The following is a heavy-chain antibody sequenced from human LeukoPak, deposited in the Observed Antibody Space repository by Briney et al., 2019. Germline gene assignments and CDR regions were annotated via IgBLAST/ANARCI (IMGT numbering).Heavy chain of an antibody. CDR1: GYSFISYW. V-gene: IGHV5-51*01. CDR2: IYPGDSDT. CDR3: ARLVEGATSYYYGMDV. D-gene: IGHD1-26*01. Sequence: GESLKISCKGSGYSFISYWIGWVRQMPGKGLEWMGIIYPGDSDTRYSPSLQGQVTISADKSISTAYLQWSSLKASDTAMYYCARLVEGATSYYYGMDVWGQGTTVTVSS. J-gene: IGHJ6*02.